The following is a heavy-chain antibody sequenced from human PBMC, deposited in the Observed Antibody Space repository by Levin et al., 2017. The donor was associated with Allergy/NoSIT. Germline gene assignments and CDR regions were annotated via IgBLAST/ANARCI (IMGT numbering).Heavy chain of an antibody. J-gene: IGHJ6*03. Sequence: LSQTLSLTCAIYDGSLHNHYWRWIRQTAGKGLEFIGEINYGGGTNYNPSLKSRATVSLDTSHYQLSLRLTSMTAADTGVYYCARRIGVVYYMDVWGKGTTVIVSS. V-gene: IGHV4-34*01. D-gene: IGHD2-8*01. CDR1: DGSLHNHY. CDR2: INYGGGT. CDR3: ARRIGVVYYMDV.